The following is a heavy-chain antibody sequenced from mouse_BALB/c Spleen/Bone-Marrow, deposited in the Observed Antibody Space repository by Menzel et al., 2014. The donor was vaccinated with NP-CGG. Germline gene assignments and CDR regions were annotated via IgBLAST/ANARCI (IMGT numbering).Heavy chain of an antibody. Sequence: VQLKESGPELVKPGASVKISCKTSGYTFTEYTIHWVKQSHGKSLEWIGGINPKNGGTTYKQKFKGKATLTVDKSSSTAYMELRSLTSEDSVVYYCARDWYYYGSSSSWFAHWGQGTLVTVSA. D-gene: IGHD1-1*02. J-gene: IGHJ3*01. CDR2: INPKNGGT. V-gene: IGHV1-18*01. CDR1: GYTFTEYT. CDR3: ARDWYYYGSSSSWFAH.